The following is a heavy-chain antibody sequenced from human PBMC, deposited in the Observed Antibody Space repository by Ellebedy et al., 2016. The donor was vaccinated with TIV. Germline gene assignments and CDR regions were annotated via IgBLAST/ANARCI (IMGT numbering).Heavy chain of an antibody. CDR2: INPNSGGT. D-gene: IGHD1-7*01. J-gene: IGHJ5*02. CDR1: GYIFIGFY. CDR3: ARERSEIPNYFDP. Sequence: AASVKVSCKASGYIFIGFYIHWARQAPGQGLEWMGWINPNSGGTNFAQQFEGRVAMTRDTSINTIYMELSRLRSDDTALYYCARERSEIPNYFDPWGQGTLVTVSS. V-gene: IGHV1-2*02.